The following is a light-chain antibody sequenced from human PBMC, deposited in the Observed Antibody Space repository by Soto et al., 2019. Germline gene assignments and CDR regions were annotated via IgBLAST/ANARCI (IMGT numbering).Light chain of an antibody. CDR1: QFVSSN. CDR2: GAS. V-gene: IGKV3D-15*01. Sequence: EIVLTQSPGTLSLSPGERATLSCRASQFVSSNLAWYQQKPGQAPRLLIYGASTRATGIPARFSGSGSGTEFTLTISNLQSEDFAVYCCQQYHNWPPITFGQGTRLEIK. J-gene: IGKJ5*01. CDR3: QQYHNWPPIT.